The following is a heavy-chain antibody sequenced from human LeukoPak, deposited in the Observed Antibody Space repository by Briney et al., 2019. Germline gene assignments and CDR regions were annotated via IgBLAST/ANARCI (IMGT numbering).Heavy chain of an antibody. J-gene: IGHJ4*02. CDR1: GGSISSYY. Sequence: PSETLSLTCTVSGGSISSYYWSWIRQPPGKGLEWIGYISYSGSTNYNPSLKSRVTISVDTSKNQFSLKLSSVTAADTAAYYCARHGSHHSFDFWGQGTLVTVSS. D-gene: IGHD1-26*01. V-gene: IGHV4-59*08. CDR2: ISYSGST. CDR3: ARHGSHHSFDF.